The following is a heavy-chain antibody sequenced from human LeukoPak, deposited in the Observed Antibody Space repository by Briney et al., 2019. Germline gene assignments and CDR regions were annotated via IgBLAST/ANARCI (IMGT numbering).Heavy chain of an antibody. V-gene: IGHV4-4*09. CDR3: ARGTSTVVTPNYYYYYCMDV. D-gene: IGHD4-23*01. CDR1: GGSISSSH. Sequence: SETLSLTCTVSGGSISSSHWSWIRQPPGKGLEWIGNIHTSGGTNYSPSLKSRVTISADTSRNQFSLKLSSVTAADTAVYYCARGTSTVVTPNYYYYYCMDVWGKGTTVTVSS. J-gene: IGHJ6*03. CDR2: IHTSGGT.